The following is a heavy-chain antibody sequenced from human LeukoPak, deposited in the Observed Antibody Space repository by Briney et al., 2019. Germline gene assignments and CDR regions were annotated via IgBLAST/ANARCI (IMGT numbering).Heavy chain of an antibody. J-gene: IGHJ4*02. V-gene: IGHV1-69*06. CDR1: GGTFSNHA. D-gene: IGHD3-22*01. CDR3: AREGYYYDSSSYYFWDY. CDR2: INPIFGTA. Sequence: SVKVSCKASGGTFSNHAISWVRQAPGQGLERMGRINPIFGTANHAQKSQGRVTIFADKSTSTTYMELSSLRSEDTAVYYCAREGYYYDSSSYYFWDYWGQGTLVTVSS.